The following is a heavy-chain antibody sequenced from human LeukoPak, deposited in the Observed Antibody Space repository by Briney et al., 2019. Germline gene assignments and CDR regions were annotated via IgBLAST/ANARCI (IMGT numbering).Heavy chain of an antibody. CDR3: AKGGSGYFLDP. Sequence: PGGSLRLSCAASGFIFNNYGLVWVRQAPGKGLEWVSAISNDGGGTTYADFVKGRFTISRDNSKNTLFLQMNSLRGEDTALYYCAKGGSGYFLDPWGQGTLVTVSS. V-gene: IGHV3-23*01. CDR1: GFIFNNYG. D-gene: IGHD3-22*01. J-gene: IGHJ5*02. CDR2: ISNDGGGT.